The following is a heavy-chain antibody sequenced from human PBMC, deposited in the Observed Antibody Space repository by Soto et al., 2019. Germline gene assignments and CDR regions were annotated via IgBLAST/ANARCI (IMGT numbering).Heavy chain of an antibody. V-gene: IGHV3-23*01. CDR3: AKDYSSTWYPGHAMGV. J-gene: IGHJ6*02. CDR2: IRGDGGQT. CDR1: GFTFSSYG. Sequence: VHLFASGGGSARPGGSLRLSCTASGFTFSSYGMGWVRQAPGKGLQWVSTIRGDGGQTHYTDSVKGRFSISRDNSKNMLYLQMSSLRVEDTAVYYCAKDYSSTWYPGHAMGVWGQGTTVTVSS. D-gene: IGHD6-13*01.